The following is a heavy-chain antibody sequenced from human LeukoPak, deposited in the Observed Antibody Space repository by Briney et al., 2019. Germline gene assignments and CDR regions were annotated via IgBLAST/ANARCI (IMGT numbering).Heavy chain of an antibody. Sequence: ASVKVSCKASGYSFTNFGITWVRQAPGQGLEWMGWISAYNGNTNYAQKLQGRVTMTTDTSTSTAYMELRSLRSDDTAVYYCARAFRSAMIVVVLDAFDIWGQGTMVTVSS. CDR3: ARAFRSAMIVVVLDAFDI. CDR2: ISAYNGNT. V-gene: IGHV1-18*01. CDR1: GYSFTNFG. J-gene: IGHJ3*02. D-gene: IGHD3-22*01.